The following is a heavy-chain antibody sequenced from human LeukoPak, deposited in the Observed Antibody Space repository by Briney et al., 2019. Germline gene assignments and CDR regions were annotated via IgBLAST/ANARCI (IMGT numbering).Heavy chain of an antibody. Sequence: EGSLRLSCAASGFTFSSFAMNWVRQAPGMGLEWVAVITTNGRSTSYAGSVKGRFTISRDNSKNTLYLQMNNLRAEDTALYYCAREPAGYVDYWGQGILVTVSS. D-gene: IGHD6-13*01. J-gene: IGHJ4*02. CDR3: AREPAGYVDY. V-gene: IGHV3-23*01. CDR2: ITTNGRST. CDR1: GFTFSSFA.